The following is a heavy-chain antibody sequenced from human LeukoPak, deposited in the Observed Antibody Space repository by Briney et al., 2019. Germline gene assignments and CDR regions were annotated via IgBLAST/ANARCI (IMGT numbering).Heavy chain of an antibody. V-gene: IGHV3-64*01. CDR2: ISSNGGST. CDR1: GFTFSTYA. J-gene: IGHJ4*02. Sequence: GGSLRLSCAASGFTFSTYAIHWVRQAPGKGLEYVSTISSNGGSTYYANSVKGRFTISRDNSKNTLYLQMNSLRAEDTAVYYCAKDGAADLGGFDYWGQGTLVTVSS. D-gene: IGHD3/OR15-3a*01. CDR3: AKDGAADLGGFDY.